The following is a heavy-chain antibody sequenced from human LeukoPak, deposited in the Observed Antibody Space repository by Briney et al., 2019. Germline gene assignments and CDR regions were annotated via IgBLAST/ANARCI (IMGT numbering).Heavy chain of an antibody. Sequence: ASVKVSCKASGYTFTGYYMHWIRQAPGHGLEWMAWINPNSGGTNSAQKFQGRVTMTRDTSISTAYMELSRLRSDDTAVYYCARWGGHCTSGLCYYFDCWGQGTLVTVSS. D-gene: IGHD2-8*01. CDR3: ARWGGHCTSGLCYYFDC. J-gene: IGHJ4*02. V-gene: IGHV1-2*02. CDR2: INPNSGGT. CDR1: GYTFTGYY.